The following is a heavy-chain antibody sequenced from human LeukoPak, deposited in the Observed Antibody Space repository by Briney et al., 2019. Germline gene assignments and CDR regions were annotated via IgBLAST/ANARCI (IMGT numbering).Heavy chain of an antibody. CDR2: IRYDGSNK. J-gene: IGHJ3*02. V-gene: IGHV3-30*02. CDR3: AKAVAGAFDI. D-gene: IGHD6-19*01. Sequence: QPGGSLRLSCTPSGFTFSSYGMHWVRQAPGKGLEWVSFIRYDGSNKYYADSVKGRFTISRDNSKNTLYLQMNSLRAEDTAVYYCAKAVAGAFDIWGQGTMVTVSS. CDR1: GFTFSSYG.